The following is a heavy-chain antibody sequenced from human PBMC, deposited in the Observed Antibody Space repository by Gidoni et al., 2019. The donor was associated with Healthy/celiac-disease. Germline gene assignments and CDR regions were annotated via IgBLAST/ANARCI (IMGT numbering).Heavy chain of an antibody. CDR3: EAAASFDY. CDR2: ISYDGSNK. V-gene: IGHV3-30*03. D-gene: IGHD6-13*01. Sequence: QVQLVESGGGVVQPGRSLRLSCEASGFTFSSYGMHWVRQAPGKGLEWVAVISYDGSNKYYADSVKGRFTISRDNSKNTLYLQMNSLRAEDTAVYYCEAAASFDYWGQGTLVTVSS. CDR1: GFTFSSYG. J-gene: IGHJ4*02.